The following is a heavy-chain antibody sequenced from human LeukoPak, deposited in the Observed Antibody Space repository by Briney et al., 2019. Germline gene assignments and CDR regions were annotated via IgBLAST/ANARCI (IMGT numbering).Heavy chain of an antibody. V-gene: IGHV3-21*01. Sequence: GGSLRLSCAASGFTFSSYNMNWVRQAPGKGLEWVSSISSSSSYKYYSDSVKGRFTISRDNAKNSLYLQMYSLGAEDTAVYYCASRYCSGGSCYLSFDYWGQGTLVTVSS. CDR2: ISSSSSYK. CDR3: ASRYCSGGSCYLSFDY. D-gene: IGHD2-15*01. J-gene: IGHJ4*02. CDR1: GFTFSSYN.